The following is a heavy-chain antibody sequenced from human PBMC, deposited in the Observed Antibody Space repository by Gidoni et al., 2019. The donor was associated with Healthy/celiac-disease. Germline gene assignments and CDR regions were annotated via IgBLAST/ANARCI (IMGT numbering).Heavy chain of an antibody. V-gene: IGHV3-30-3*01. J-gene: IGHJ6*02. CDR2: ISYDGSNK. CDR1: GFTLSSYA. D-gene: IGHD6-19*01. CDR3: AGGIAVAGTTRRIFYYYGMDV. Sequence: QVQLLESGGVVVQPGRSLRLSCAASGFTLSSYAIHWVRQAPGKGLEWVAVISYDGSNKYYADSVKGRFTISRDNSKNTLYLQMNSLRAEDTAVYYCAGGIAVAGTTRRIFYYYGMDVWGQGTTVTVSS.